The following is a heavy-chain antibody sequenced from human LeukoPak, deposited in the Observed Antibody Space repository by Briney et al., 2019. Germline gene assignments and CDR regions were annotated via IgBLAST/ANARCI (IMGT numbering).Heavy chain of an antibody. D-gene: IGHD2-15*01. CDR2: ISSSSSTI. V-gene: IGHV3-48*01. CDR1: GFTFSSYS. Sequence: GGSLRLSCAASGFTFSSYSMNWVRQAPGKGLEWVSYISSSSSTIYYADSVKGRFTISRDNAKNSLYLQMNSLRAEDTALYYCAKDISMSDVVVVAGYFDLWGRGTLVTVSS. J-gene: IGHJ2*01. CDR3: AKDISMSDVVVVAGYFDL.